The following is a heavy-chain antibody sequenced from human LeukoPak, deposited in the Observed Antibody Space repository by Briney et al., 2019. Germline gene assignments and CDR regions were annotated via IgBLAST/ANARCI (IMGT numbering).Heavy chain of an antibody. D-gene: IGHD6-19*01. CDR1: GYTSTGYY. J-gene: IGHJ4*02. CDR3: ARSSSGWYVGYFFDY. Sequence: GASVKVSCKASGYTSTGYYMHWVRRAPGQGLEWMGWINPNSGGTDYAQNFQGRVTMTRDTSISTAYMELSRLRSDDTAVYYCARSSSGWYVGYFFDYWGQGILVTVSS. V-gene: IGHV1-2*02. CDR2: INPNSGGT.